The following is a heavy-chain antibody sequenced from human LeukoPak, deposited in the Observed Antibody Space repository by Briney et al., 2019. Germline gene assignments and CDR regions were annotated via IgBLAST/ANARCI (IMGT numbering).Heavy chain of an antibody. CDR1: GFTFSSYS. CDR3: AKARIVGATRVGYFDY. V-gene: IGHV3-48*01. Sequence: PGGSLRLSCAASGFTFSSYSMNWVRQAPGKGLEWVSYISSSSSTIYYADSVKGRFTISRDNAKNSLYLQMNSLRAEDTAVYYCAKARIVGATRVGYFDYWGQGTLVTVSS. D-gene: IGHD1-26*01. CDR2: ISSSSSTI. J-gene: IGHJ4*02.